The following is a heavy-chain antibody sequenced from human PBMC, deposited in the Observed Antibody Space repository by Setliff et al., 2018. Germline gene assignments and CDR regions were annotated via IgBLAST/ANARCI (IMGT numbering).Heavy chain of an antibody. CDR1: GGSISSSSYY. D-gene: IGHD3-3*01. Sequence: SATLSLTCTVSGGSISSSSYYWGWIRQPPGKGLEWIGSIYYSGSTYYNPSLKSRVTISVDTSKNQFSLKLSSVTAADTAVYYCARHGGALYYNFWSGYPNWFDPWGQGTLVTVSA. CDR3: ARHGGALYYNFWSGYPNWFDP. V-gene: IGHV4-39*01. CDR2: IYYSGST. J-gene: IGHJ5*02.